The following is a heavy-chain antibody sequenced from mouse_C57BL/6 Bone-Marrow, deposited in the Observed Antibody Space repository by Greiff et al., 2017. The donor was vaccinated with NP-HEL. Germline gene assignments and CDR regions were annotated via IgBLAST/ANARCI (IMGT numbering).Heavy chain of an antibody. CDR3: ARDVLRPWYFDV. CDR1: GFTFSSYA. D-gene: IGHD1-1*01. CDR2: ISDGGSYT. J-gene: IGHJ1*03. V-gene: IGHV5-4*01. Sequence: EVQVVESGGGLVKPGGSLKLSCAASGFTFSSYAMSWVRQTPEKRLEWVATISDGGSYTYYPDNVKGRFTISRDNAKNNLYLQMSHLKAEDTAMYYCARDVLRPWYFDVWGTGTTVTVSS.